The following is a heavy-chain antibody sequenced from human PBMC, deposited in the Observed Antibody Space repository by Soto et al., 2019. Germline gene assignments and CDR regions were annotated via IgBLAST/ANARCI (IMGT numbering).Heavy chain of an antibody. D-gene: IGHD2-15*01. CDR1: GYTFTSYG. J-gene: IGHJ6*02. V-gene: IGHV1-2*04. CDR2: INANSGDT. Sequence: ASVKVSCKASGYTFTSYGISWVRQAPGQGLEWMGWINANSGDTNYAQKFQGWVTMTRDTSISTAYMELSRLRSDDTAVYYCAREQLGYCSGGSCYSSTRYYGMDVWGQGTTVTVSS. CDR3: AREQLGYCSGGSCYSSTRYYGMDV.